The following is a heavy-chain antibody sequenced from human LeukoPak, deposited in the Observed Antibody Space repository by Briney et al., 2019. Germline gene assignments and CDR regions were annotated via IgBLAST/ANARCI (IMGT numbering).Heavy chain of an antibody. Sequence: PPGGSLRLSCAASGFTFSNYGMSWVRQAPRKVLEWVSAITNNGESTYYADSVRGRFTISRDNSKNTLYLQMNSLRVEDTAVYYCAKGAAGFDVWGQGTLVTVSS. CDR1: GFTFSNYG. J-gene: IGHJ4*02. V-gene: IGHV3-23*01. CDR2: ITNNGEST. CDR3: AKGAAGFDV.